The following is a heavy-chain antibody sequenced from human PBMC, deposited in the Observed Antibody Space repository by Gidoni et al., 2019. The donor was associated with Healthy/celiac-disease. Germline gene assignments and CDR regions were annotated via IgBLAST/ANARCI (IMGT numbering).Heavy chain of an antibody. J-gene: IGHJ4*02. CDR1: GFTFSSYA. CDR3: ARSGNTAGILWYYFDY. CDR2: IAYDGSNK. Sequence: QMQLVESGGGVVQPGRSLRLSCAASGFTFSSYAMHWVRQAPGKGLEWVAVIAYDGSNKYYADSVKGRFTISRDNSKNTLYLQMNSLRAEDTAVYYCARSGNTAGILWYYFDYWGQGTLVTVSS. D-gene: IGHD3-10*01. V-gene: IGHV3-30*01.